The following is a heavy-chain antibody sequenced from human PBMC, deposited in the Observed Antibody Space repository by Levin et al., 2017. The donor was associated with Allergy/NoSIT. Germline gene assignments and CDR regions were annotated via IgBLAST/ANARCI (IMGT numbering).Heavy chain of an antibody. CDR3: AKDRYYYDSSGYSPRYYYYGMDV. V-gene: IGHV3-43D*04. CDR2: ISWDGGST. Sequence: GESLKISCAASGFTFDDYAMHWVRQAPGKGLEWVSLISWDGGSTYYADSVKGRFTISRDNSKNSLYLQMNSLRAEDTALYYCAKDRYYYDSSGYSPRYYYYGMDVWGQGTTVTVSS. CDR1: GFTFDDYA. D-gene: IGHD3-22*01. J-gene: IGHJ6*02.